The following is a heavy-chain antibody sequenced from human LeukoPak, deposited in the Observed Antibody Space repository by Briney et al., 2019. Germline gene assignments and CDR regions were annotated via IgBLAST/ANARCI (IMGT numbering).Heavy chain of an antibody. CDR2: INSGGYGV. J-gene: IGHJ3*02. CDR3: AIPTGGYYYYFPFDI. Sequence: PGGSLRLSCAAPGFTFSTYNMLWARQTPGKGLEWLYSINSGGYGVHSADSVKGRFTFSRDNAKNSLFLHLNSLRAEDTAVYYCAIPTGGYYYYFPFDIWGQGTMVTVSS. V-gene: IGHV3-21*04. CDR1: GFTFSTYN. D-gene: IGHD3-22*01.